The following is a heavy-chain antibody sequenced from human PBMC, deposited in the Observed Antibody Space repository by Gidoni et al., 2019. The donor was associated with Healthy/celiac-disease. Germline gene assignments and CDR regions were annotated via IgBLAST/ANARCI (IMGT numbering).Heavy chain of an antibody. V-gene: IGHV3-23*01. J-gene: IGHJ5*02. D-gene: IGHD4-17*01. CDR3: AKYVPYDYGDYHWFDP. Sequence: EVLLLESGGGLVQPGGSLSLSCAASGFTFSSYAMSWVRQAPGKGLGGGSAISGSGGSTYYADSVKGRFTISRDNSKNTLYLQMNSLRAEDTAVYYCAKYVPYDYGDYHWFDPWGQGTLVTVSS. CDR1: GFTFSSYA. CDR2: ISGSGGST.